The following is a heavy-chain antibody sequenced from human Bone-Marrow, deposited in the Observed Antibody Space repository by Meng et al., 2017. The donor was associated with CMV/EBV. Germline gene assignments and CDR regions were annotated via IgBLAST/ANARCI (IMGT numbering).Heavy chain of an antibody. CDR2: IWHSGST. CDR1: GGSISISDW. J-gene: IGHJ5*02. V-gene: IGHV4-4*02. CDR3: ARDYYGSGTRFDP. Sequence: AVSGGSISISDWWSWVRQPPGKGLEWIGEIWHSGSTNYNPSLKSRVTISVDKSKNEFSLRLSSVTAADTAVYYCARDYYGSGTRFDPWGQGTLVTVSS. D-gene: IGHD3-10*01.